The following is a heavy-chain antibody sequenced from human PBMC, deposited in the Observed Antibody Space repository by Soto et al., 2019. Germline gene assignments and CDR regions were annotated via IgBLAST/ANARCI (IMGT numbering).Heavy chain of an antibody. CDR1: GFTLSGHG. D-gene: IGHD1-26*01. Sequence: QVQLVESGGGVVQPGRSLRLSCVAYGFTLSGHGMHWVRQAPGKGLEWVAVITYDGSEIHYSDSVKGRFTISRDTSKNMVYLQMNSLKTEDTAMYYCAREQGYGYYRVADYWGQGTLVTVSS. CDR3: AREQGYGYYRVADY. CDR2: ITYDGSEI. V-gene: IGHV3-30*03. J-gene: IGHJ4*02.